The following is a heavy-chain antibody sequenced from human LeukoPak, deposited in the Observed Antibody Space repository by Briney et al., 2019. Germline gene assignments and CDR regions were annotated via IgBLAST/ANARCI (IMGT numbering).Heavy chain of an antibody. D-gene: IGHD6-13*01. CDR2: INPNSGGT. CDR1: GYSFTAFY. CDR3: ARRQQLYYYYGMDV. J-gene: IGHJ6*02. Sequence: GASVKVSCKASGYSFTAFYIHWVRQAPGQGLEWMGWINPNSGGTNYAQKFQGRVTMTRDTSISTAYMELSRLRSDDTAVYYCARRQQLYYYYGMDVWGQGTTVTVSS. V-gene: IGHV1-2*02.